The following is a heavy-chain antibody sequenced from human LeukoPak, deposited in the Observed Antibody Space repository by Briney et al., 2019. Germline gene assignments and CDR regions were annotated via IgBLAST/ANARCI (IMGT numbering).Heavy chain of an antibody. D-gene: IGHD3-9*01. V-gene: IGHV4-59*08. Sequence: SETLSLTCTVSRGSISSYYWSWIRQPPGKGLEWIGYVYYSGSTNYNPSLKSRVAISVDTSKSQFSLKLSSVTAADTAVYYCAHSIDWYGGWFDPWGQGTQVTVSS. CDR3: AHSIDWYGGWFDP. CDR2: VYYSGST. J-gene: IGHJ5*02. CDR1: RGSISSYY.